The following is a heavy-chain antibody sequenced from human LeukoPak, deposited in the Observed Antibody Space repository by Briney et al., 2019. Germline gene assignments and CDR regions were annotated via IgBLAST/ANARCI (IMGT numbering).Heavy chain of an antibody. Sequence: GGSLRLSCAASGFTFSSYSMNWLRQAPGKGLEWVSYISSSSSTIYYADSVKGRFTISRDNAKNSLYLQMNSLRAEDTAVYYCARFDDILTGYYNGFDYWGQGALVTVSS. CDR1: GFTFSSYS. V-gene: IGHV3-48*01. CDR3: ARFDDILTGYYNGFDY. D-gene: IGHD3-9*01. J-gene: IGHJ4*02. CDR2: ISSSSSTI.